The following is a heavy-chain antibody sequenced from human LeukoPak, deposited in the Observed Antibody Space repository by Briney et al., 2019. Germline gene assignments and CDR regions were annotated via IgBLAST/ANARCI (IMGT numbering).Heavy chain of an antibody. Sequence: GGSLRLSCAASGFTFSSYAMSWVRRAPGKGLEWVSAISGSGGSTYYADSVKGRFTISRDNSKNTLYLQMNSLRAEDTAVYYCAKGESSSWSSRFVDYWGQGTLVTVSS. CDR1: GFTFSSYA. CDR2: ISGSGGST. CDR3: AKGESSSWSSRFVDY. V-gene: IGHV3-23*01. D-gene: IGHD6-13*01. J-gene: IGHJ4*02.